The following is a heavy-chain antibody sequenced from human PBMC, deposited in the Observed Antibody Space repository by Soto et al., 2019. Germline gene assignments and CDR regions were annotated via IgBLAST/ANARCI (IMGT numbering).Heavy chain of an antibody. V-gene: IGHV3-30-3*01. Sequence: GGSLRLSCAASGFTFSSYAMHWVRQAPGKGLEWVAVISYDGSNKYYADSVKGRFTISRDNSKNTLYLQMNSLRAEDTAVYYCARNYYDSSGYYLEYNWLDPWGQGTLVTVSS. CDR1: GFTFSSYA. D-gene: IGHD3-22*01. CDR2: ISYDGSNK. J-gene: IGHJ5*02. CDR3: ARNYYDSSGYYLEYNWLDP.